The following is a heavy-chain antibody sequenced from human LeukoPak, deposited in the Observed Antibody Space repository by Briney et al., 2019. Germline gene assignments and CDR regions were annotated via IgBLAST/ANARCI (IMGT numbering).Heavy chain of an antibody. V-gene: IGHV4-30-4*08. CDR1: GGSISSGDYY. J-gene: IGHJ4*02. Sequence: SQTLSLTCTVSGGSISSGDYYWSWIRQPPGKGLEWIGYIYYSGSTYYNPSLKSRVTISVDTSKNQFSLKLSSVTAADTAVYYCARVDWGHNWNSVGALLTFDYWGQGTLVTVSS. CDR2: IYYSGST. D-gene: IGHD1-7*01. CDR3: ARVDWGHNWNSVGALLTFDY.